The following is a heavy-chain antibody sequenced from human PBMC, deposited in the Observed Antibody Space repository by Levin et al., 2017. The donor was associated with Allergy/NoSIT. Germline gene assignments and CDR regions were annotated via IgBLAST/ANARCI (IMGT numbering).Heavy chain of an antibody. CDR3: ARDHPGIVGAKEYAFDI. CDR2: ISSSSTTI. V-gene: IGHV3-48*01. D-gene: IGHD1-26*01. CDR1: GLTFSTYN. Sequence: GGSLRLSCAASGLTFSTYNMNWVRQAPGMGLEWVSYISSSSTTIYYADSVKGRFTISRDNAKNSLYLQMNSLRAEDTAVYYCARDHPGIVGAKEYAFDIWGQGTMVTVSS. J-gene: IGHJ3*02.